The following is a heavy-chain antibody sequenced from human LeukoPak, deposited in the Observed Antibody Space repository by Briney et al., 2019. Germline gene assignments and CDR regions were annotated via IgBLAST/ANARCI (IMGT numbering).Heavy chain of an antibody. J-gene: IGHJ4*02. CDR2: ISGSGDSS. Sequence: PGGSLRLSCAASGFTFSSYAMSWVRQAPGKGLERVSAISGSGDSSYYADSVKGRFTLSRDNSKNTLYLQMNSLRAEDTAVYYCAKDPVVWGSYRYTPFDYWGQGTLVTVSS. V-gene: IGHV3-23*01. D-gene: IGHD3-16*02. CDR1: GFTFSSYA. CDR3: AKDPVVWGSYRYTPFDY.